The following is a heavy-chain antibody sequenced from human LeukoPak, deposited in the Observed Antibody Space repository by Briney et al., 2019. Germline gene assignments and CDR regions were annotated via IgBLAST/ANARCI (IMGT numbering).Heavy chain of an antibody. V-gene: IGHV4-34*01. CDR1: GGSFSGYY. CDR3: ARVDSSDYHSDY. J-gene: IGHJ4*02. Sequence: SETLSLTCAVYGGSFSGYYWSWIRQPPGKGLEWIGSIYYSGSTYYNPSLKSRVTISVDTSKNQFSLKLSSVTAADTAVYYCARVDSSDYHSDYWGQGTLVTVSS. CDR2: IYYSGST. D-gene: IGHD3-22*01.